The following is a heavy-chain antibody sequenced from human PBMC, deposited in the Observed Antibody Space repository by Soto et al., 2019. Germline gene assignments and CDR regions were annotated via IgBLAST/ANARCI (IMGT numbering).Heavy chain of an antibody. Sequence: QVHLVQSGAEVKKPGASVKVPCKTSGYTFNTFDINWVRQTAGQGLEWIGWMNVNSGSTEYARKFQGRVSMTRNISISTAFMELSGLSYDATAVYYCARSPIEVVVVPRLKKFDPWGQGTLVTVSS. CDR2: MNVNSGST. J-gene: IGHJ5*02. D-gene: IGHD2-2*01. CDR1: GYTFNTFD. V-gene: IGHV1-8*01. CDR3: ARSPIEVVVVPRLKKFDP.